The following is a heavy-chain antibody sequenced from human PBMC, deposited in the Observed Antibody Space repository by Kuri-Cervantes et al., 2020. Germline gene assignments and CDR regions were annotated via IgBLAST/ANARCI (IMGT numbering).Heavy chain of an antibody. J-gene: IGHJ6*03. Sequence: SETLSLTCIVSGGSISNYYWNWIRLPPGKGLEWIGYIYYSGSTNYNPSLKSRVTISVDTSKNQFSLKLSSVTAADTAVYYCARDGVEASALFGKSDYYYMDVWGKGTTVTVSS. D-gene: IGHD3-10*02. V-gene: IGHV4-59*01. CDR3: ARDGVEASALFGKSDYYYMDV. CDR2: IYYSGST. CDR1: GGSISNYY.